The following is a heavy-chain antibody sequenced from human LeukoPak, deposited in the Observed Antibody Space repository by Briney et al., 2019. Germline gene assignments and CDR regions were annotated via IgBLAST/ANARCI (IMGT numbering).Heavy chain of an antibody. Sequence: GESLKISCKGSGYNFASSWIGWVRQMPGKGLEWMGIIYLGDSENRYSPSFQGQVTISADKSISTAYLQWSSLKASDTATYYCARQGTTRRSGHDAFDIWGQGTTVTVSS. J-gene: IGHJ3*02. D-gene: IGHD1/OR15-1a*01. CDR2: IYLGDSEN. CDR1: GYNFASSW. CDR3: ARQGTTRRSGHDAFDI. V-gene: IGHV5-51*01.